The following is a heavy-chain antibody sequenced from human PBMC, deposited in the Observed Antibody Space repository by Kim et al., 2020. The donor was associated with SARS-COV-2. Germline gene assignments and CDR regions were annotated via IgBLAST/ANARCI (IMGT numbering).Heavy chain of an antibody. CDR2: MNPNSGNT. J-gene: IGHJ6*02. Sequence: ASVKVSCKASGYTFTSYDINWVRQATGQGLEWMGWMNPNSGNTGYAQKFQGRVTMTRNTSISTAYMELSSLRSEDTAVYYCARAHGRATIFGVVIRSFIVLGMDVWGQGTTVTVSS. CDR1: GYTFTSYD. CDR3: ARAHGRATIFGVVIRSFIVLGMDV. V-gene: IGHV1-8*01. D-gene: IGHD3-3*01.